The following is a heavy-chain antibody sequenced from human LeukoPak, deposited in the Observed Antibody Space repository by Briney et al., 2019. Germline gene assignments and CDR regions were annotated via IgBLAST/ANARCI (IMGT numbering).Heavy chain of an antibody. CDR3: ARENYDLLTGYD. V-gene: IGHV4-61*02. Sequence: SETLSLTCTVSGGSISGGRFYWTWIRQSAGKGLEWIGRIYTSVNTNYNPSLKSRVTISLDTSKNQFSLKLTSVTAADAAVYYCARENYDLLTGYDWGQGILVTVSS. D-gene: IGHD3-9*01. CDR1: GGSISGGRFY. CDR2: IYTSVNT. J-gene: IGHJ4*02.